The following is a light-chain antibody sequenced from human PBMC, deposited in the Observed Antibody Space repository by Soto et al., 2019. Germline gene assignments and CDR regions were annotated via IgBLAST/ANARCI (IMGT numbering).Light chain of an antibody. CDR2: WAS. Sequence: DIVMTQSPDSLAVSLGERATINCKSSQSVLYSSNNKNYLTWYQQKPGQPPKLLIYWASTREPGVPDRFSGSGSGTDFTLTISSLQAEDVAVYYCQQCYSTPPTFGQGTKLEIK. CDR3: QQCYSTPPT. CDR1: QSVLYSSNNKNY. J-gene: IGKJ2*01. V-gene: IGKV4-1*01.